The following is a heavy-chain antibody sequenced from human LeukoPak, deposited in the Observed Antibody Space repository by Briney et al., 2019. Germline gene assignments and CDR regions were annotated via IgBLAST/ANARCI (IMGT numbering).Heavy chain of an antibody. CDR3: ARDGGSATRYNYYYYMDV. Sequence: GGALRLSCAASGFTFYDYGMSWVRQAPGKGLEWVSVINWNGVSTGYADFVEGRFTISRDNAKNSLYLQMKSLRAEDTALYYCARDGGSATRYNYYYYMDVWGKGTTVTVSS. D-gene: IGHD1-26*01. V-gene: IGHV3-20*04. CDR1: GFTFYDYG. CDR2: INWNGVST. J-gene: IGHJ6*03.